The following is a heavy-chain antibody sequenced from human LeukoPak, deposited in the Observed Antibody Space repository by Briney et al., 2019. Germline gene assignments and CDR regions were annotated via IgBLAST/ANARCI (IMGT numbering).Heavy chain of an antibody. V-gene: IGHV4-34*01. J-gene: IGHJ4*02. Sequence: SETLSLTCAVYGGSFSGYYWSWIRQPPGKGLEWIGEINHSGSTNYNPSLKSRVTISVDTSKNQFSLKLSSVTAADTAVYYCARSITGTPYLFDYWGQGTLVTVSS. CDR1: GGSFSGYY. CDR3: ARSITGTPYLFDY. CDR2: INHSGST. D-gene: IGHD1-7*01.